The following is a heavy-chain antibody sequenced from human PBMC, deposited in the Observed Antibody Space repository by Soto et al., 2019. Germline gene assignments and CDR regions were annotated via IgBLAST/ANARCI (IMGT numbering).Heavy chain of an antibody. CDR3: ARDWYSSSWPSYNWFDP. Sequence: GASVKVSCKASEGTFSSYAISWERQAPGQGLEWMGWISAYNGNTNYAQKLQSRVTMTTDTSTSTAYMELRSLRSDDTAVYYCARDWYSSSWPSYNWFDPWGQGTLVTVSS. CDR1: EGTFSSYA. D-gene: IGHD6-13*01. J-gene: IGHJ5*02. CDR2: ISAYNGNT. V-gene: IGHV1-18*01.